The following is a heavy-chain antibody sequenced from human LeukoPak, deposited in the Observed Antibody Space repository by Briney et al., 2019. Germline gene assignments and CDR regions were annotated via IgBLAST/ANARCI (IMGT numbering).Heavy chain of an antibody. J-gene: IGHJ4*02. D-gene: IGHD3-22*01. Sequence: SEILSLTCTVSGGSISSSDYYWGWIRQPPGKGLEWIASIYYSGSAYYNPSLKSRVTISVDTSKNQFSLRLSSVTAADTSVYYCARLVSYYDTTSRYYFDYWGQGTLVTVSS. CDR2: IYYSGSA. CDR1: GGSISSSDYY. V-gene: IGHV4-39*01. CDR3: ARLVSYYDTTSRYYFDY.